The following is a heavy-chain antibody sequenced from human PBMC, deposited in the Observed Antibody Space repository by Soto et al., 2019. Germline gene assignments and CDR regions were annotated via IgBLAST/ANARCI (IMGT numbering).Heavy chain of an antibody. V-gene: IGHV1-18*01. CDR3: ARPRPGSFDFGNWFDP. CDR1: GYTFSTSG. CDR2: ISAYDGNT. Sequence: ASVKVSCKASGYTFSTSGISWVRQAPGQGLEWMGWISAYDGNTNYAQNFQDRVTMATDTSTSTTYMELRSLRSDDTAVYYCARPRPGSFDFGNWFDPWGQGTLVTVSS. J-gene: IGHJ5*02. D-gene: IGHD3-3*01.